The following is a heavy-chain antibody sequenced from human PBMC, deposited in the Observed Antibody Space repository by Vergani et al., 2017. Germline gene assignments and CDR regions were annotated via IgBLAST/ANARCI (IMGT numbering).Heavy chain of an antibody. V-gene: IGHV1-69*01. J-gene: IGHJ4*02. CDR3: ASVYSSGWYGGLGY. Sequence: QVQLVQSGAEVKKPGSSVKVSCKASGGTFSSYAISWVRQAPGQGLEWMGWIIPIFGTANYAQQFQGRVTITADESTSTAYMELSSLRSEDTAVYYCASVYSSGWYGGLGYWGQGTLVTVSS. CDR2: IIPIFGTA. D-gene: IGHD6-19*01. CDR1: GGTFSSYA.